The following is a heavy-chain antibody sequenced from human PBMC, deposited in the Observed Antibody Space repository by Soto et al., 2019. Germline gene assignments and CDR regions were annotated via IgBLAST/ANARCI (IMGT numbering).Heavy chain of an antibody. CDR3: AKDVLRFLEWLLGDYYYYYGMDV. CDR2: ISYDGSNK. J-gene: IGHJ6*02. CDR1: GFTFSSYG. D-gene: IGHD3-3*01. V-gene: IGHV3-30*18. Sequence: GGSLRLSCAASGFTFSSYGMHWVRQAPGKGLEWVAVISYDGSNKYYADSVKGRFTISRDNSKNTLYLQMNSLRAEDTAVYYCAKDVLRFLEWLLGDYYYYYGMDVWGQGTTVTVSS.